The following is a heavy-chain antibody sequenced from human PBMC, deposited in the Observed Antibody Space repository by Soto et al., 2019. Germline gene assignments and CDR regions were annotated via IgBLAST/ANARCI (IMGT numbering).Heavy chain of an antibody. Sequence: GGSLRLSCAASGFTFSSYAMSWFRQAPGKGLEWVSAISGSGGSTYYADSVKGRFTISRDNSKNTLYLQMNSLRAEDTAVYYCAKDFNLYYGSEAFDYWGQGTLVTVSS. V-gene: IGHV3-23*01. CDR3: AKDFNLYYGSEAFDY. CDR2: ISGSGGST. J-gene: IGHJ4*02. CDR1: GFTFSSYA. D-gene: IGHD3-10*01.